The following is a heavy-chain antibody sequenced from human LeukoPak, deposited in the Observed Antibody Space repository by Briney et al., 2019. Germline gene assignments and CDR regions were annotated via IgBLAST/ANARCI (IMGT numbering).Heavy chain of an antibody. Sequence: GGSLRLSCAASRFTFSDYHMSWIRQAPGKGLEWVSDISGRGRTIYYADSVKGRFTISRDNAKNSLYLQLNSLRVEDTAVYYCARGSSPPDYWGQGTLVTVSS. CDR3: ARGSSPPDY. J-gene: IGHJ4*02. CDR1: RFTFSDYH. CDR2: ISGRGRTI. D-gene: IGHD6-13*01. V-gene: IGHV3-11*01.